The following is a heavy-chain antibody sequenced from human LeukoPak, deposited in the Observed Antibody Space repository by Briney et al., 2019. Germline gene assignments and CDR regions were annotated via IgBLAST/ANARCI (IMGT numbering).Heavy chain of an antibody. J-gene: IGHJ4*02. D-gene: IGHD2-15*01. CDR3: SMVVSDY. CDR1: GFTFSSYG. CDR2: ISYDGSNK. V-gene: IGHV3-30*03. Sequence: GGSLRLSCAASGFTFSSYGMHWVRQAPGKGLEWVAVISYDGSNKYYADSVKGRFTISRDNSKNTLYLQMNSLRAEDTAVYYCSMVVSDYWGQGTLVTVSS.